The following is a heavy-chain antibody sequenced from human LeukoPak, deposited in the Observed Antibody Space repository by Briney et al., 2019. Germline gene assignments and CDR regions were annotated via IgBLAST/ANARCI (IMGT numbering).Heavy chain of an antibody. V-gene: IGHV1-69*13. CDR2: IIPIFGTA. CDR1: GCTFSRYA. CDR3: ARAVQLWLSGFDY. J-gene: IGHJ4*02. Sequence: AAVKVSCKSSGCTFSRYAISWVRQPPGQGLDWMGGIIPIFGTANYAQKFQGRVTITADESTSTAYMELSSLRSEDTAVYYCARAVQLWLSGFDYWGQGTLVTVSS. D-gene: IGHD5-18*01.